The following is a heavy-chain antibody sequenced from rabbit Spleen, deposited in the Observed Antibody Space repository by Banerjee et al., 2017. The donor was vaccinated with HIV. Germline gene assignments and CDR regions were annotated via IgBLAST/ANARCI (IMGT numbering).Heavy chain of an antibody. Sequence: QEQLKETGGGLVQPGGSLTLTCTASGFSFSSTHYMCWVRQAPGKGLEWIACIDAGSSGNTYYASWAKGRFTISKTSSTTVTLQMTSLTAADTATYFCARDGAGGSYFALWGPGTLVTVS. D-gene: IGHD8-1*01. CDR1: GFSFSSTHY. CDR3: ARDGAGGSYFAL. CDR2: IDAGSSGNT. V-gene: IGHV1S45*01. J-gene: IGHJ4*01.